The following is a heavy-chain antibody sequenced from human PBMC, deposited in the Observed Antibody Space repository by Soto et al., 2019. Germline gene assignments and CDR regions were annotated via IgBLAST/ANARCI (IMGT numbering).Heavy chain of an antibody. CDR2: ISYDGSNK. CDR3: ARPYSGSYSGFDY. J-gene: IGHJ4*02. V-gene: IGHV3-30*19. CDR1: GFTFSSYG. Sequence: QVQLVESGGGVVQPGRSLRLSCAASGFTFSSYGMHWVRQAPGKGLEWVAVISYDGSNKYSADSVKGRFTISRDNSKNTLYLQMNSLRAEDTAVYYCARPYSGSYSGFDYWGQGTLVTVSS. D-gene: IGHD1-26*01.